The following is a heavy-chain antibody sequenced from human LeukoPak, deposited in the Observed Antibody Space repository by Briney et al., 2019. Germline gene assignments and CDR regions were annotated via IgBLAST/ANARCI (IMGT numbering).Heavy chain of an antibody. J-gene: IGHJ4*02. CDR2: IYTSGST. CDR3: ARFYSSNYYGNYFDS. V-gene: IGHV4-4*07. CDR1: GGSISSYY. Sequence: SETLSLTCTVSGGSISSYYWSWIRQPAGKGLEWIGRIYTSGSTNYNPSLKSRVTMSVDTSKNQFSLKLSSVTAADTAVYYCARFYSSNYYGNYFDSWGQGTLVTVSS. D-gene: IGHD5-12*01.